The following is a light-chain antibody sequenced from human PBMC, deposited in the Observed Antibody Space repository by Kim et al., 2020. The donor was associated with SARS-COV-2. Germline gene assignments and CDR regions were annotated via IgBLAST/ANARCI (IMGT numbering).Light chain of an antibody. J-gene: IGKJ2*01. CDR2: ASP. Sequence: DIQMTQSPSSLSASVGDRINITCRTNQNIATYLHWYQQKPGKAPNLLIYASPSLESGVPSRFSGSGSVTDFTLTIASLQPEDFATYYCQQSYTTPYTFGQGTKLEI. CDR3: QQSYTTPYT. V-gene: IGKV1-39*01. CDR1: QNIATY.